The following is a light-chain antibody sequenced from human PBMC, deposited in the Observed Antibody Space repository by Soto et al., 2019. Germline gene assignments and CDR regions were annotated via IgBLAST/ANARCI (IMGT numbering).Light chain of an antibody. Sequence: DIQMTQSPSSLSASVGDRVTITCRASQSISNYLNWYQQKPGKAPKLLMYAASSLQSGVPSRFGGSGSGTDFTLNISSLQPEDFATYYCQQSYSTPRTFGQGTKVE. CDR1: QSISNY. J-gene: IGKJ1*01. V-gene: IGKV1-39*01. CDR2: AAS. CDR3: QQSYSTPRT.